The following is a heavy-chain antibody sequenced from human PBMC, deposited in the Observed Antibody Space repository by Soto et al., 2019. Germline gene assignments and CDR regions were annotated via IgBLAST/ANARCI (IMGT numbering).Heavy chain of an antibody. CDR2: IYPGDSDT. V-gene: IGHV5-51*01. D-gene: IGHD6-13*01. CDR3: ARRTSSSSRMFRRAHNCFDP. J-gene: IGHJ5*02. CDR1: GYSFTSYW. Sequence: GESLKISCKGSGYSFTSYWIGWVRQMPGRGLEWMGIIYPGDSDTRYSPSFKGQVTISADKSISTAYLQWSSLKASDTAMYYCARRTSSSSRMFRRAHNCFDPWGQGTMVTVSS.